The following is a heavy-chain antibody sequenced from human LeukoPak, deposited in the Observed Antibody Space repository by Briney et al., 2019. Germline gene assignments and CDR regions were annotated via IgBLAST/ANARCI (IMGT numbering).Heavy chain of an antibody. CDR3: ARLDISSQYRHFAY. V-gene: IGHV3-7*01. CDR1: GFTFSNYW. Sequence: PGGSLRLSCAASGFTFSNYWMTWVRQAPGKGPEWVANIKQDESEKSYVDSVKGRFTISRDNAKNSLYLQMNSLRAEDTAVYYCARLDISSQYRHFAYWGQGTLVTVSS. J-gene: IGHJ4*02. CDR2: IKQDESEK. D-gene: IGHD6-13*01.